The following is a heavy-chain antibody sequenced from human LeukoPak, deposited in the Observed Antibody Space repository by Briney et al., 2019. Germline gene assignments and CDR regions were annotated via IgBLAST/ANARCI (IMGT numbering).Heavy chain of an antibody. D-gene: IGHD5-18*01. V-gene: IGHV1-8*01. J-gene: IGHJ6*03. Sequence: RASVKLSCKASGYTFTSYDINWVRQAPGQGLEWMGWMNYNGGNTDYAQKFQGRDTMTRNTSISTAYMELSSLRSEDTAVYYCARDNGGTAMAYYYYYYMDVWGKGTTVTISS. CDR1: GYTFTSYD. CDR3: ARDNGGTAMAYYYYYYMDV. CDR2: MNYNGGNT.